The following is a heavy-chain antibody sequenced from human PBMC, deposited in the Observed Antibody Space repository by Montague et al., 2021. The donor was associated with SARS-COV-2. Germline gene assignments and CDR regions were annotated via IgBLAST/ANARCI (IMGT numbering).Heavy chain of an antibody. J-gene: IGHJ3*02. CDR3: VRDSYDVVASYHPRAFDI. V-gene: IGHV3-48*03. CDR1: GFTFSNYE. CDR2: ISGSDNKK. Sequence: SRRLSCAASGFTFSNYEMDWVRQGPGKGLEWVAFISGSDNKKYYADSVEGRFTISRDNAKNTLYLQMNSLRAEDTAVYYCVRDSYDVVASYHPRAFDIWGQGTRVTVSS. D-gene: IGHD3-10*02.